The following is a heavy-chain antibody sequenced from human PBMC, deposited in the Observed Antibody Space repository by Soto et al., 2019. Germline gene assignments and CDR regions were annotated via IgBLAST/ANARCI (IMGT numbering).Heavy chain of an antibody. Sequence: EVHLVESGGGLVQTGGSLRLSCAASGFTFSGYSMNWVRQAPGKGLEWISYISSLSSPRYYAESVEGRFIISRDNARNSLYLQMNSLRDEDTAVYFCAREDILGARSFDYWGQGTLVTVSS. D-gene: IGHD1-26*01. CDR2: ISSLSSPR. V-gene: IGHV3-48*02. CDR3: AREDILGARSFDY. CDR1: GFTFSGYS. J-gene: IGHJ4*02.